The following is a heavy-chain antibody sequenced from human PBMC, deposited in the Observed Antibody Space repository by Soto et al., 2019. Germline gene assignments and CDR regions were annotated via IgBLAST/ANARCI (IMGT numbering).Heavy chain of an antibody. CDR3: ARGLGLGDY. D-gene: IGHD3-9*01. V-gene: IGHV1-46*01. Sequence: QVQLVQSGAEVKKPGASVKLSCKASGYTFTSYYIHWVRQPPGQGLEWIGIINPNSGSTNYAHNFKGTLTVTRDTSTATVYMELGALTPEDTAVYYCARGLGLGDYWGQGTLVTVSS. CDR2: INPNSGST. J-gene: IGHJ4*02. CDR1: GYTFTSYY.